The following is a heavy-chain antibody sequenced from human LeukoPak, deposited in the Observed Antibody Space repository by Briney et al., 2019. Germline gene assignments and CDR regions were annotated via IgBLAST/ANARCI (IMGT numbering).Heavy chain of an antibody. J-gene: IGHJ4*02. CDR1: GGSISSYY. D-gene: IGHD3-10*01. CDR3: ARGSLWFRELLPYHLDY. Sequence: KPSETLSLTCTVSGGSISSYYWSWIRQPPGKGLEWIGYIYYSGSTNYNPSLKSRVTISVDTSKNQFSLKLSSVTAADTAVYYCARGSLWFRELLPYHLDYWGQGTLVTVSS. V-gene: IGHV4-59*01. CDR2: IYYSGST.